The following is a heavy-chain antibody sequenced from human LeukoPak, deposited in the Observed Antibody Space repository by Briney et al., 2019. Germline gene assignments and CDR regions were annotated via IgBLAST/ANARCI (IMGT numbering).Heavy chain of an antibody. CDR2: IYYSGST. CDR3: ARHSGRKMATIIRWGHDAFDI. V-gene: IGHV4-59*08. CDR1: GGSISSYY. Sequence: SETLSLTCTVSGGSISSYYWSWIRQPPGKGLEWIGYIYYSGSTNYNPSLKSRVTISVDTSKNQFSLKLSSVTAADTAVYYCARHSGRKMATIIRWGHDAFDIWGQGTMVTVSS. J-gene: IGHJ3*02. D-gene: IGHD5-24*01.